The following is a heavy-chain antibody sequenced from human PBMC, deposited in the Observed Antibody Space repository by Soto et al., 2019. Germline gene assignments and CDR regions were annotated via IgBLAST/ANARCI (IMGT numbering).Heavy chain of an antibody. Sequence: SETLSLTCTVSGGSISSYYWSWIRQPPGKGLEWIGSIYSSGSTYYKPSLKSRVTISVDTSKNQFSLKLSSVTAADTAVYYCATRSPNTVATSIGTFDIWGQGTMVTVSS. J-gene: IGHJ3*02. CDR2: IYSSGST. CDR3: ATRSPNTVATSIGTFDI. V-gene: IGHV4-4*08. CDR1: GGSISSYY. D-gene: IGHD5-12*01.